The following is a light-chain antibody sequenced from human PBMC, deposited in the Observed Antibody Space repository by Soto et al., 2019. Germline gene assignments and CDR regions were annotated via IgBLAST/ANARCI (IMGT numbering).Light chain of an antibody. J-gene: IGLJ2*01. CDR1: NSNIGNND. Sequence: QSVLTQPPSASATPGQRVTISCSGSNSNIGNNDVYWYQQLPGTAPRLLIYRSDQRPSGVPDRFSGSKSGTAASLAISGLRTGEECYYCCPARLDDLSGVVFGRGTKLAVL. V-gene: IGLV1-47*01. CDR3: PARLDDLSGVV. CDR2: RSD.